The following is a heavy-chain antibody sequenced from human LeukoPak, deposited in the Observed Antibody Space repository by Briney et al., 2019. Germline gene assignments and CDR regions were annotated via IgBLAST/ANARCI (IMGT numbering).Heavy chain of an antibody. Sequence: SETLSLTCTVSGGSISSSSYYWGWIRQPPGKGLEWIGSIYYSGSANYNPSLKSRVTISVDTSKNQFSLKLSSVTAADTAVYYCARAPPGYCSGGSCYRWFDPWGQGTLVTVSS. CDR2: IYYSGSA. V-gene: IGHV4-39*07. CDR3: ARAPPGYCSGGSCYRWFDP. J-gene: IGHJ5*02. D-gene: IGHD2-15*01. CDR1: GGSISSSSYY.